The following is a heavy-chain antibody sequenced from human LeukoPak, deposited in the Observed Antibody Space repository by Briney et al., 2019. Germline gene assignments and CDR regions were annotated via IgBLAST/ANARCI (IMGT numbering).Heavy chain of an antibody. V-gene: IGHV1-24*01. CDR3: AARITIWSDWFDP. J-gene: IGHJ5*02. CDR2: FDPEDGET. D-gene: IGHD3-3*01. Sequence: ASVKVSCKVSGYTLTKLSMHWVRQAPGKGLEWMGGFDPEDGETIYAQKFQGRVTMTEDTSTDTAYMELSSLRSEDTAVYYCAARITIWSDWFDPWGQGTLVTVSS. CDR1: GYTLTKLS.